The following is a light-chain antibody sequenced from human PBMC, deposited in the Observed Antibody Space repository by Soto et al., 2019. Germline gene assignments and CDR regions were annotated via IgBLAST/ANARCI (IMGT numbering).Light chain of an antibody. J-gene: IGLJ3*02. CDR3: ASFTTNSLWV. CDR2: EVS. V-gene: IGLV2-14*01. CDR1: SSDIGAYNY. Sequence: QSALTQPASVSGSPGQSITISCTGTSSDIGAYNYVSWFQQYPGKAPNLMIYEVSKRPSGVSSRFSGSRSANTASLTISGLQAEDEADYYCASFTTNSLWVFGGGTKLTVL.